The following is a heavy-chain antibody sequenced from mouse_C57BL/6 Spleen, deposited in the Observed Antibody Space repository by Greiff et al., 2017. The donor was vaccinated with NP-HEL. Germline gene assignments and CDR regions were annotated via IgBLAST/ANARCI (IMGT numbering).Heavy chain of an antibody. CDR3: ARGGGYYGYAMDY. CDR1: GYSITSGYY. CDR2: ISYDGSN. J-gene: IGHJ4*01. D-gene: IGHD1-1*01. V-gene: IGHV3-6*01. Sequence: EVQLQESGPGLVKPSQSLSLTCSVTGYSITSGYYWNWILQFPGNKLEWMGYISYDGSNNYNPSLKNRISITRDTSKNQFFLKLNSVTTEDTATYYCARGGGYYGYAMDYWGQGTSVTVSS.